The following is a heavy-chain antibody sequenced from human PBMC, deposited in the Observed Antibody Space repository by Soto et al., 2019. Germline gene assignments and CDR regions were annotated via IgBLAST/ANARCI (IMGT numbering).Heavy chain of an antibody. CDR3: TYDSSGLGYFQH. V-gene: IGHV1-24*01. D-gene: IGHD3-22*01. CDR1: GYTLTELS. CDR2: FDPEDGET. Sequence: ASVKVSCKVSGYTLTELSMHWVRQAPGKGLEWMGGFDPEDGETIYAQKFQGRVTMTEDTSTDTAYMELSSLRSEDTAVYYCTYDSSGLGYFQHWGQGTLVTVSS. J-gene: IGHJ1*01.